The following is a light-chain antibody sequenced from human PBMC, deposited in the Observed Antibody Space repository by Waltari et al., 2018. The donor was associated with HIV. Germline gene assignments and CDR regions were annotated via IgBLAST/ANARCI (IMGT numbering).Light chain of an antibody. Sequence: SYELTQPPSVSVSPGQPASITCSGDKLGDKYACWYQQKPGQSPVLVIYQDSKRPSGIPERFAGSNSGNTATLTISGTQAMDEADYYCQAWDSSTGGYVVFVGGTKLTVL. J-gene: IGLJ2*01. CDR2: QDS. CDR1: KLGDKY. CDR3: QAWDSSTGGYVV. V-gene: IGLV3-1*01.